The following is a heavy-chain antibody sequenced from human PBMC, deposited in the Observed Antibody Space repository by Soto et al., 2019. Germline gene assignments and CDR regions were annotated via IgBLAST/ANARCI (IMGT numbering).Heavy chain of an antibody. CDR3: VRQPGGVATPGDDY. CDR2: INPDTGDT. D-gene: IGHD2-15*01. Sequence: QVQLVQSGAEVKKPGTSVKVSCEASGYPFSSFDINWVRQAAGQGLEWMGWINPDTGDTAFAQRFQDRITMTRTPSISTAYMELSRLTSDDTAVYYCVRQPGGVATPGDDYWGQGTLVTVSS. J-gene: IGHJ4*02. CDR1: GYPFSSFD. V-gene: IGHV1-8*01.